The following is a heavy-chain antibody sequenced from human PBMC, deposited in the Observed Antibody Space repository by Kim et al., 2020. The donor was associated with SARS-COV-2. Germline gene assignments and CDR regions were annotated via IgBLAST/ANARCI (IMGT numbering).Heavy chain of an antibody. D-gene: IGHD2-15*01. J-gene: IGHJ4*02. CDR3: ARDQSKGCSGGSCHPNFDY. CDR1: GFTFSSYA. CDR2: ISYDGSNK. Sequence: GGSLRLSCAASGFTFSSYAMHWVRQAPGKGLEWVAVISYDGSNKYYVDSVKGRFTISRDNSKNTLYLQMNSLRAEDTAVYYCARDQSKGCSGGSCHPNFDYWGQGTLVTVSS. V-gene: IGHV3-30*04.